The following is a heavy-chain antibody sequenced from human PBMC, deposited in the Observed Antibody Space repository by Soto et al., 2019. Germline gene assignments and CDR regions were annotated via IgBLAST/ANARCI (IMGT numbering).Heavy chain of an antibody. CDR1: GASISSGDYY. V-gene: IGHV4-30-4*08. D-gene: IGHD7-27*01. CDR2: ILHSGET. Sequence: QVQLQESGPGLVKPSETLSLTCTVSGASISSGDYYWSWIRQSPGKGLQWNGYILHSGETYHTPSPESRLSFSIAASNNQFSLNLTSVTSADTAVYFCARSHSVWGAFDVWGPGTVVTVSS. J-gene: IGHJ3*01. CDR3: ARSHSVWGAFDV.